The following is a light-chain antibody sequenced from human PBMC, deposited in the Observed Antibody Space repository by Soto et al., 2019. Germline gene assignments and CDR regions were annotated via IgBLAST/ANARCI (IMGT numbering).Light chain of an antibody. V-gene: IGKV3D-15*01. J-gene: IGKJ4*01. CDR3: QRSNNWTLT. CDR2: DAS. CDR1: QSVSSY. Sequence: IVMTQSPATRSLSPGERATLSCRASQSVSSYLAWYQQKPGQAPRLLIYDASNRATGIPARFSGSVSGTDGTITINSLQYEDFSVYYCQRSNNWTLTFRGGTKVDIK.